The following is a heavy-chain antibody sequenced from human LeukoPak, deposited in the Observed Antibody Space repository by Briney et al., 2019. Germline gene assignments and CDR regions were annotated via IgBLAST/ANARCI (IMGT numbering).Heavy chain of an antibody. Sequence: GGSLRLSCAASGFTFDDYAMHWVRQAPGKGLEWVSGISWNSGSIGYADSVKGRFTISRDNAKNSPYLQMNSLRAEDTALYYCAKAVSQHHFANWGQGTLVTVSS. CDR3: AKAVSQHHFAN. CDR2: ISWNSGSI. V-gene: IGHV3-9*01. D-gene: IGHD2-2*01. J-gene: IGHJ4*02. CDR1: GFTFDDYA.